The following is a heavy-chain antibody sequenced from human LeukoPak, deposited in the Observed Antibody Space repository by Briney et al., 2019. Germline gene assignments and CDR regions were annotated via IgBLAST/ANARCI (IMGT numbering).Heavy chain of an antibody. CDR1: GFTFSSYW. V-gene: IGHV3-7*01. Sequence: GGSLRLSCAASGFTFSSYWMSWVRQAPGKGLEWVANIKQDGTEKYYVDSVKGRFTISRDNAKKSLYLQMNSLRAEDTAVYYCARCTYDSSGYFPSYFDYWGQGTLVTVSS. CDR3: ARCTYDSSGYFPSYFDY. CDR2: IKQDGTEK. D-gene: IGHD3-22*01. J-gene: IGHJ4*02.